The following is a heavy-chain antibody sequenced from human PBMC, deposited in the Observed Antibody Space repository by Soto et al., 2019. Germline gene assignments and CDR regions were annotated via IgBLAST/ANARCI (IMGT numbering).Heavy chain of an antibody. Sequence: CKGSGYSFTSYWIGWVRQMPGKGLEWMGIIYPGDSDTRYSPSFQGQVTISADKSISTAYLQWSSLKASDTAMYYCARHRYYDSSGSMPDYYYGMDVWGQGTTVTVSS. J-gene: IGHJ6*02. D-gene: IGHD3-22*01. CDR2: IYPGDSDT. CDR3: ARHRYYDSSGSMPDYYYGMDV. V-gene: IGHV5-51*01. CDR1: GYSFTSYW.